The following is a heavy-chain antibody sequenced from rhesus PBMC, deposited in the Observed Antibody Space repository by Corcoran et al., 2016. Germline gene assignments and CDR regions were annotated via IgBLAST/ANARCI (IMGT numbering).Heavy chain of an antibody. V-gene: IGHV4S10*01. CDR1: GGSISDSYR. CDR3: ASEGRGTVKIEYFEF. CDR2: IYGRSTST. J-gene: IGHJ1*01. D-gene: IGHD4-23*01. Sequence: QVQLQESGPGVVKPSETLSLTCAVSGGSISDSYRWSWIRQPPGKGLEWIGYIYGRSTSTNNNPSLKSRVTISKDTSKNQFSVKLSSVTAADTAVYYCASEGRGTVKIEYFEFWGQGALVTVSS.